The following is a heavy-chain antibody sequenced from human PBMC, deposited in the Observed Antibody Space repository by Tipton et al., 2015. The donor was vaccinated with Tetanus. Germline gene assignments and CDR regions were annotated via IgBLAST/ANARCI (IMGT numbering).Heavy chain of an antibody. CDR1: GFIFSSYG. CDR3: AREAGCSGGSCFSGDFDN. J-gene: IGHJ4*02. CDR2: SWYDGTDK. Sequence: SLRLSCAASGFIFSSYGIHWVRQAPGKGLEWAAVSWYDGTDKYYADSVKGRFTISRDNSKNTLYLQMNSLRAEDTAVYYCAREAGCSGGSCFSGDFDNWGQGTQVTVSS. V-gene: IGHV3-33*01. D-gene: IGHD2-15*01.